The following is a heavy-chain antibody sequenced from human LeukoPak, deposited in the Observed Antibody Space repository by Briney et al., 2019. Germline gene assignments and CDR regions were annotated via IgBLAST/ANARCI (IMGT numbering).Heavy chain of an antibody. CDR2: INPNSGGT. CDR1: GYTFTGYY. CDR3: ARESQLEPKGGTLGNDY. Sequence: GASVKVSCKASGYTFTGYYMHWVRQAPGQGLEWMGWINPNSGGTNYAQKFQDRVTMTRDTSISTAYMELSRLRSDDTAVYYCARESQLEPKGGTLGNDYWGQGTLVTVSS. V-gene: IGHV1-2*02. J-gene: IGHJ4*02. D-gene: IGHD1-1*01.